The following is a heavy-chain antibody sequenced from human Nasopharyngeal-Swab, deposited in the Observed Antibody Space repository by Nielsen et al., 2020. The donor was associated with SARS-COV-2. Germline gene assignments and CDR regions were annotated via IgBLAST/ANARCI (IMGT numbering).Heavy chain of an antibody. CDR1: GFTFGDYA. CDR2: IRSKAYGGTT. J-gene: IGHJ4*02. V-gene: IGHV3-49*03. D-gene: IGHD3-9*01. CDR3: TRFRPPYYDISTGSSPTYYFDY. Sequence: GGSLRLSCTASGFTFGDYAMSWFRQAPGKGLEWVGFIRSKAYGGTTEYAASVKGRFTISRDDSKSIAYLQMNSLKTEDTAVYYCTRFRPPYYDISTGSSPTYYFDYWGQGTLVTVSS.